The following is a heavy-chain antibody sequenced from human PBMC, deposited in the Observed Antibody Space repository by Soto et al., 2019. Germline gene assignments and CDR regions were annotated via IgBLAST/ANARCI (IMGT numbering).Heavy chain of an antibody. CDR1: GFTFSYYA. D-gene: IGHD3-16*02. CDR3: AKALGELSPESYDY. Sequence: QVQLVESGGGVVQPGRSLRLSCAASGFTFSYYAMHWVRQAPGKGLEWVAVISYDGSEKYYADSVKGRFTISRDNAKHTLSLQMNSLRADDTAVYYCAKALGELSPESYDYWGQGTLITVSS. J-gene: IGHJ4*02. CDR2: ISYDGSEK. V-gene: IGHV3-30*18.